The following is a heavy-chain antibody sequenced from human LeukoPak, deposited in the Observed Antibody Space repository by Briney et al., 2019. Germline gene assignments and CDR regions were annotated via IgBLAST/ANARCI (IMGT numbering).Heavy chain of an antibody. CDR3: AKLRLRFLEWSHYYFDY. CDR1: GFTFSSYA. J-gene: IGHJ4*02. V-gene: IGHV3-23*01. D-gene: IGHD3-3*01. CDR2: NSGSGGST. Sequence: PVGSLRLSCAASGFTFSSYAMHWVRQAPGKGLEWVTANSGSGGSTYYADSVKGRFTISRDNSKNTLYLQMNSLRAEDTAVYYCAKLRLRFLEWSHYYFDYWGQGTLVTVSS.